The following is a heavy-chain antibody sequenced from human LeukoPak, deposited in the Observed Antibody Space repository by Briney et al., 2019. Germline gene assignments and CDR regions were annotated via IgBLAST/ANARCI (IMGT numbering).Heavy chain of an antibody. CDR3: ARQGGRRDGHNLYSYGMDV. CDR1: GGSISSYY. D-gene: IGHD5-24*01. V-gene: IGHV4-59*08. Sequence: SETLSLTCTVSGGSISSYYWGWIRQPPGKGLEWIGYIYYSGSTNYNPSLKSRVTISVDTSKNQFSLKLSSVTAADTAVYYCARQGGRRDGHNLYSYGMDVWGQGTTVTVSS. J-gene: IGHJ6*02. CDR2: IYYSGST.